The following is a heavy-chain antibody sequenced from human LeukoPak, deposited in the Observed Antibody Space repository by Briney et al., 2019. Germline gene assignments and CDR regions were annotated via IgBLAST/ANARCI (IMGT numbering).Heavy chain of an antibody. V-gene: IGHV3-23*01. J-gene: IGHJ4*02. CDR1: GFTFSRFF. CDR3: AKADSVVVPVFDY. CDR2: ISGSGGST. D-gene: IGHD2-2*01. Sequence: PGGSLRLSCSASGFTFSRFFMSWGRQAPGKGLEWVSAISGSGGSTYYADSVKGRFTISRDNSKNTLYLQMNSLRAEDTAVYYCAKADSVVVPVFDYWGQGTLVTVSS.